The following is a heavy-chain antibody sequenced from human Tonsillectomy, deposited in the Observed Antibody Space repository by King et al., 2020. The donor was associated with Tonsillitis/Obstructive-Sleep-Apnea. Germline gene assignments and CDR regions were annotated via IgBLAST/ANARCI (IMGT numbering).Heavy chain of an antibody. D-gene: IGHD6-19*01. J-gene: IGHJ6*02. CDR3: ARVPAVEGHYNYYYGRDG. CDR1: GGSISSYY. Sequence: LQLQESGPGLVKPSETLSLTCTVSGGSISSYYWSWIRQPPGKGLEWIGYIYYSGSTNYNPSLKSRVTISVDTSKNQFSLKLSSVTAADTAVYYCARVPAVEGHYNYYYGRDGWGQGTTGTVSS. V-gene: IGHV4-59*01. CDR2: IYYSGST.